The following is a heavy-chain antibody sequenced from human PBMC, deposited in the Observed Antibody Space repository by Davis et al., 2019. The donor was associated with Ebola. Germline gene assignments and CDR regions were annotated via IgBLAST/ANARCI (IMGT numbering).Heavy chain of an antibody. J-gene: IGHJ6*02. CDR2: IWYDGSNK. V-gene: IGHV3-33*01. D-gene: IGHD2-15*01. CDR3: AREGVGYYGMDV. CDR1: GFTFSSYG. Sequence: GESLKISCAASGFTFSSYGMHWVRQAPGKGLEWVAVIWYDGSNKYYADSVEGRFTISRDNSKNTLYLQMNSLRAEDTAVYYCAREGVGYYGMDVWGQGTTVTVSS.